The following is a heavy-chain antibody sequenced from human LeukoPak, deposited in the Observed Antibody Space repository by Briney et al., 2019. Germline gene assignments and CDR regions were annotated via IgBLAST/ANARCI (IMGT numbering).Heavy chain of an antibody. CDR3: ARETLDDYYDSSGYSH. D-gene: IGHD3-22*01. CDR2: IIPIFGTA. V-gene: IGHV1-69*13. J-gene: IGHJ4*02. Sequence: ASVKVSCKASGYTFTSYAISWVRQAPGQGLEWMGGIIPIFGTANYAQKFQGRVTITADESTSTAYMELSSLRSEDTAVYYCARETLDDYYDSSGYSHWGQGTLVTASS. CDR1: GYTFTSYA.